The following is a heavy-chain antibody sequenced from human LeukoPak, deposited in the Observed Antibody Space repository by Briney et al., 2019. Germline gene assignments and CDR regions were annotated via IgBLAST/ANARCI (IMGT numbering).Heavy chain of an antibody. CDR3: ARGNYDILSDYSLYSPRGGFDH. CDR1: GVSITLYY. CDR2: ISNSGS. Sequence: SETLSLTCTVSGVSITLYYWTWIRQSPKKGLEWICDISNSGSNYNPSLSSRLTISTDTSKNHFSLRLTSVSAADTAVYYCARGNYDILSDYSLYSPRGGFDHWGQGILVTVSS. D-gene: IGHD3-9*01. V-gene: IGHV4-59*01. J-gene: IGHJ4*02.